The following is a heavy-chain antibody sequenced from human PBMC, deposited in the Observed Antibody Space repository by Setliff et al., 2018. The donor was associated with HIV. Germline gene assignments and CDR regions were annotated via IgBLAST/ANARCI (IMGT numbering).Heavy chain of an antibody. V-gene: IGHV4-4*09. CDR3: AKRAVQDGTVTSSNWFES. CDR2: IYNSAST. D-gene: IGHD1-7*01. CDR1: GVSVGSGHY. Sequence: SETLSLTCSVSGVSVGSGHYWSWIRQPPGRGLEWIGYIYNSASTSYNPSLTSRVTMSTDTPNNRFALKLTSVTAADTAVYYCAKRAVQDGTVTSSNWFESWGQGTLVTVSS. J-gene: IGHJ5*01.